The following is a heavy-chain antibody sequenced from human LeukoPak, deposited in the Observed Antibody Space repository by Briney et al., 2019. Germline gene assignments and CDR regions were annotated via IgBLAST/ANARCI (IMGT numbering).Heavy chain of an antibody. CDR2: ISGSGGST. CDR3: AREPRAYSSSPFDY. J-gene: IGHJ4*02. D-gene: IGHD6-13*01. Sequence: PGGSLRLSCAASGFTFSSYAMSWVRQAPGKGLEWVSAISGSGGSTYYADSVKGRFTISRDNAKNSLYLQMNSLRAEDTAVYYCAREPRAYSSSPFDYWGQGTLVTVSS. V-gene: IGHV3-23*01. CDR1: GFTFSSYA.